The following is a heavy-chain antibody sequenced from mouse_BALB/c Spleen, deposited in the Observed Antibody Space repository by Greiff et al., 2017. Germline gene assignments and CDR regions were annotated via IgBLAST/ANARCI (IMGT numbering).Heavy chain of an antibody. J-gene: IGHJ2*01. CDR3: ARSIYYDPYYFDY. CDR2: INPGSGGT. V-gene: IGHV1-54*01. CDR1: GYAFTNYL. D-gene: IGHD2-4*01. Sequence: QVQLQQSGAELVRPGTSVKVSCKASGYAFTNYLIEWVKQRPGQGLEWIGVINPGSGGTNYNEKFKGKATLTADKSSSTAYMQLSSLTSDDSAVYFCARSIYYDPYYFDYWGQGTTLTVSS.